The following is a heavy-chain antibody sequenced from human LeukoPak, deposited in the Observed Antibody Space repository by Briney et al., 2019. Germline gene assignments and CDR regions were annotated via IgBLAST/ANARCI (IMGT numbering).Heavy chain of an antibody. Sequence: GGSLRLSCVDSGFAGGSNYMSWVRQAPGKGLEWVSLIYSGGAIRYADSVKGRFTISRDSSKNTLFLQMNDLTVEDTARYYCARRPGNWGQGTLVTVSS. V-gene: IGHV3-53*01. CDR2: IYSGGAI. CDR1: GFAGGSNY. J-gene: IGHJ4*02. CDR3: ARRPGN. D-gene: IGHD1-14*01.